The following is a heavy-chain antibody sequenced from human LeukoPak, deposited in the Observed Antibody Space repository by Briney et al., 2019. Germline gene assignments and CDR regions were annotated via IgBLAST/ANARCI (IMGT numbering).Heavy chain of an antibody. CDR3: ARRKQLGQLDY. Sequence: PSETLSLTCTVSGGSISSSSYYWGWIRQPPGKGLEWIGSIYYSGSTYYNPSLKSRVTISVDTSKNQFSLKLSSVTAADTAVYSCARRKQLGQLDYWGQGTLVTVSS. CDR1: GGSISSSSYY. CDR2: IYYSGST. D-gene: IGHD6-13*01. J-gene: IGHJ4*02. V-gene: IGHV4-39*01.